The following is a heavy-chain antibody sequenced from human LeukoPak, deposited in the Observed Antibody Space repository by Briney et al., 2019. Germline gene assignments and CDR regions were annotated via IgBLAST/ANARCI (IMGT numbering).Heavy chain of an antibody. V-gene: IGHV1-18*01. CDR1: GYTFTSYG. CDR2: ISAYNGNT. Sequence: ASVKVSCKASGYTFTSYGISWVRQAPGQGLEWMGWISAYNGNTDYAQKLQGRVTMTTDTSTSTAYMELRSLRSDDTAVYYCARVSTNGDYTTFDYWGQGTLVTVSS. D-gene: IGHD4-17*01. CDR3: ARVSTNGDYTTFDY. J-gene: IGHJ4*02.